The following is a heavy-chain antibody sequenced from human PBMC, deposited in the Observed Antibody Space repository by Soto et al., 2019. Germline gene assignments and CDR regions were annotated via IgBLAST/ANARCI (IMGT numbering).Heavy chain of an antibody. J-gene: IGHJ4*02. CDR2: IKQDGSEK. Sequence: GGSLRLSCAASGFTFISYWMSWVRQAPGKGLEWVANIKQDGSEKYYVDSVKGRFTISRDNAKNSLYLQMNSLRAEDTAVYYCARTDFWSGSPFDYWGQGTLVTVSS. V-gene: IGHV3-7*01. CDR1: GFTFISYW. CDR3: ARTDFWSGSPFDY. D-gene: IGHD3-3*01.